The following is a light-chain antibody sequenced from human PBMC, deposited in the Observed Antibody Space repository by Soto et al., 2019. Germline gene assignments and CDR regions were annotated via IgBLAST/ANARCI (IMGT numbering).Light chain of an antibody. Sequence: DIQMTQSPSSLSASVGDRVTITCRASQGISNYLAWYQQKPGQVPMLLIYAASTLQSGVPSRFSRSGSRTDFTHSISSLQPEDVATYYCQKYNSAPRTFGQETKVEIK. CDR3: QKYNSAPRT. CDR2: AAS. CDR1: QGISNY. J-gene: IGKJ1*01. V-gene: IGKV1-27*01.